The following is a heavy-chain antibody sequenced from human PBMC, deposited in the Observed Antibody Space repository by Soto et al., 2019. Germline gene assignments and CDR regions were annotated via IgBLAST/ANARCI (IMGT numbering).Heavy chain of an antibody. Sequence: LSLTCAVSGYSISSGYYWGWIRQPPGKGLEWIGSIYHSGSTYYNPSLKSRVTISVDTSKNQFSLKLSSVTAADTAVYYCARDLLVVGGSYYYYCYYGMDVWGQGTTVTVSS. CDR1: GYSISSGYY. CDR2: IYHSGST. D-gene: IGHD1-26*01. V-gene: IGHV4-38-2*02. J-gene: IGHJ6*02. CDR3: ARDLLVVGGSYYYYCYYGMDV.